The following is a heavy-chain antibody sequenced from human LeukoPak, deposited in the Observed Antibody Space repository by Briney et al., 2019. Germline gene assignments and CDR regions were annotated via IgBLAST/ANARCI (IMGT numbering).Heavy chain of an antibody. V-gene: IGHV1-18*01. Sequence: GASVKVSCKASGYTFTSYGISWVRQAPGQGLEWMGWISAYNGNTNYAQKLQGRVTMTTDTSTSTAYMELRSLRSDDTAVYYCARAALWFGPKEMNWFDPWGQGTLVTVSS. D-gene: IGHD3-10*01. CDR2: ISAYNGNT. CDR1: GYTFTSYG. J-gene: IGHJ5*02. CDR3: ARAALWFGPKEMNWFDP.